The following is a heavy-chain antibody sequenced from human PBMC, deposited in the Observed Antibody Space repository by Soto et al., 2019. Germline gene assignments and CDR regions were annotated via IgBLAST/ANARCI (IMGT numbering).Heavy chain of an antibody. CDR1: GFTFSSYS. Sequence: GGSLRLSCAASGFTFSSYSMNWVRQAPGKGLEWVSSISSSSSYIYYADSVKGRFTISRDNAKNSLYLQMNSLRAEGTAVYYCARDFDSIRKHDYWGQGTLVTVSS. CDR3: ARDFDSIRKHDY. CDR2: ISSSSSYI. D-gene: IGHD1-20*01. V-gene: IGHV3-21*01. J-gene: IGHJ4*02.